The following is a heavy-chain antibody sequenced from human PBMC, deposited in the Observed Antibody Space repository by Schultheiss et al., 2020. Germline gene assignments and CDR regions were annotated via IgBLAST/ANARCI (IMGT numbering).Heavy chain of an antibody. V-gene: IGHV4-61*01. Sequence: SETLSLTCTVSGGSVSSGSYYWGWIRQPPGKGLEWTGYISYSRRTTYNSSLKSRVTIAVDTSKTEFSLKLTSVTAADTAVYYCARGEILMWFDAWGQGTLVTVSS. D-gene: IGHD5-24*01. CDR3: ARGEILMWFDA. J-gene: IGHJ5*02. CDR1: GGSVSSGSYY. CDR2: ISYSRRT.